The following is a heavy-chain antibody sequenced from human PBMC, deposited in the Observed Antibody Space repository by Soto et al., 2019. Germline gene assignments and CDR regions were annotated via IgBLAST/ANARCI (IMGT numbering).Heavy chain of an antibody. CDR1: GGSFSGYY. CDR3: ASGGGVAAAGWFDP. CDR2: INHSGNT. D-gene: IGHD3-16*01. Sequence: SETLSLTCAVYGGSFSGYYWSWIRQPPGKGLEWIGEINHSGNTHYNPSLKSRVTISVDTSKNQFSLILRSVTAADTAAYYCASGGGVAAAGWFDPWGQGTLVTVSS. V-gene: IGHV4-34*01. J-gene: IGHJ5*02.